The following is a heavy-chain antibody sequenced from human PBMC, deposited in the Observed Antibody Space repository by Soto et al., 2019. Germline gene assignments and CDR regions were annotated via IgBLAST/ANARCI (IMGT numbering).Heavy chain of an antibody. Sequence: SETLSLTCAVYGGSFSGYYWSWIRQPPGKGLEWIGEINHSGSTNYNPSLKSRVTISVDTSKNQFSLKLSSVTAADTAVYYCASLRTTVTTIYYYYGMDVWGQGTTVTVSS. D-gene: IGHD4-17*01. J-gene: IGHJ6*02. CDR1: GGSFSGYY. CDR2: INHSGST. CDR3: ASLRTTVTTIYYYYGMDV. V-gene: IGHV4-34*01.